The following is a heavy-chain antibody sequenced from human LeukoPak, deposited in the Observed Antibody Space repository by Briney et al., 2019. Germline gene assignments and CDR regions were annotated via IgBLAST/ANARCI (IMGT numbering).Heavy chain of an antibody. D-gene: IGHD3-3*02. Sequence: GGSLRLSCAASGFTVSSNYMSWVRQAPGKGLEWVSVIYSGGSTYYADSVKGRFTISRDNSKNTLYHQMNSLRAEDTAVYYCAREISRTGAFDIWGQGTMVTVSS. J-gene: IGHJ3*02. CDR3: AREISRTGAFDI. V-gene: IGHV3-53*05. CDR2: IYSGGST. CDR1: GFTVSSNY.